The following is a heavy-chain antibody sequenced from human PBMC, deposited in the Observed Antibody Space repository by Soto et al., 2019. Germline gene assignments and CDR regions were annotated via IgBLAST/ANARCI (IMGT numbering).Heavy chain of an antibody. V-gene: IGHV3-7*01. CDR2: IKQVGSEK. CDR1: GFTFSSYW. D-gene: IGHD1-7*01. J-gene: IGHJ3*02. Sequence: GGSLRLSCAASGFTFSSYWMGWVRQAPGKGLEWVANIKQVGSEKDYVDSVKGRFTISRDNAKNSLYRQMNSLRAEDTAVYYCARGELELDAFDIWGQGTMVTVSS. CDR3: ARGELELDAFDI.